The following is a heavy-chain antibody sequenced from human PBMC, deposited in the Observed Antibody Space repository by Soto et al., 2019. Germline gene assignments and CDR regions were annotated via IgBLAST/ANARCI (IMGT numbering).Heavy chain of an antibody. J-gene: IGHJ4*02. CDR1: GFSLNTGGVC. V-gene: IGHV2-70*01. D-gene: IGHD3-22*01. CDR3: ARVPGYYDSSGFIGFDS. CDR2: IDWDDDK. Sequence: SGPTLVNPTQTLTLTCTFSGFSLNTGGVCVAWIRQPPGKALEWLALIDWDDDKNYSTSLKTRLTISKDTSKNQVVLTMTNMDPVDTATYYCARVPGYYDSSGFIGFDSWGQGTLVTVSS.